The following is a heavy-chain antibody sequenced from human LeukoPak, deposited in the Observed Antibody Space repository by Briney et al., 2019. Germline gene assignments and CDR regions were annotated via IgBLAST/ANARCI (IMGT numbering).Heavy chain of an antibody. CDR3: ARATNDAFDI. Sequence: SETLSLTCAVYGGSFSGYYWSWIRQPPGKGLEWIGEINHSGSTNYNPSLKSRVTISVDTSKNQFSLKLSSVTAADTAVYYCARATNDAFDIWGQGTMVTVSS. CDR1: GGSFSGYY. V-gene: IGHV4-34*01. J-gene: IGHJ3*02. CDR2: INHSGST.